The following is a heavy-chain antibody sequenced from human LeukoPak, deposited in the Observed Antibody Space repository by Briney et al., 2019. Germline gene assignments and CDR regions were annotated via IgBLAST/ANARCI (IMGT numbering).Heavy chain of an antibody. D-gene: IGHD1-26*01. CDR2: ISGSGGST. V-gene: IGHV3-23*01. CDR1: GFTFSSYA. CDR3: ARDGKRTSDAFDI. J-gene: IGHJ3*02. Sequence: GGSLRLSCAASGFTFSSYAMSWVRQAPGKGLEWVSAISGSGGSTYYADSVKGRFTISRDNSKNTLYLQINSLRAEDTAVYYCARDGKRTSDAFDIWGQGTMVTVSS.